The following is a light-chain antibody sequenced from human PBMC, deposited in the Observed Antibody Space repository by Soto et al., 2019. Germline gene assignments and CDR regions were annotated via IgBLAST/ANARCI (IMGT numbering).Light chain of an antibody. CDR1: QGISSY. J-gene: IGKJ1*01. V-gene: IGKV1-8*01. CDR2: AAS. Sequence: AIRMTQSPSSFSASTGDRVTITCRASQGISSYLAWYQQKPGKAPKLLIYAASTLQSGVPSRFSGSGSGTDFTLTISCLQSEDCATYFGQQYYSYPPSFGQGTKVEIK. CDR3: QQYYSYPPS.